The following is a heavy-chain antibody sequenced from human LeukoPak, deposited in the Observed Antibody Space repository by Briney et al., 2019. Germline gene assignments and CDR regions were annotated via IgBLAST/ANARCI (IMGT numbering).Heavy chain of an antibody. CDR1: GFTFSSYA. D-gene: IGHD6-6*01. V-gene: IGHV3-23*01. CDR3: ARLFAPYSSSRLDY. Sequence: GGSLRLSCAASGFTFSSYAMSWVRQAPGKGLEWVSAISGSGGSTYYADSVKGRFTISRDNAKNSLYLQMNSLRAEDTAVYYCARLFAPYSSSRLDYWGQGTLVTVSS. CDR2: ISGSGGST. J-gene: IGHJ4*02.